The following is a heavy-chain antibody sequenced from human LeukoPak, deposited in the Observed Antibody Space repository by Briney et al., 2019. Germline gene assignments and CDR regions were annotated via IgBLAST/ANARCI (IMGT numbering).Heavy chain of an antibody. CDR1: GFIFEDYA. V-gene: IGHV3-9*01. Sequence: PGRSLRLSCAASGFIFEDYAMHWLRQAPGKGLEWVTGISWNSGSIGYADSVKGRFTISRDNAKNSVYLQMNSLRTEDTAFYYCTKDVFDFGGYFELWGRGTLVTVSP. CDR2: ISWNSGSI. CDR3: TKDVFDFGGYFEL. D-gene: IGHD3-16*01. J-gene: IGHJ2*01.